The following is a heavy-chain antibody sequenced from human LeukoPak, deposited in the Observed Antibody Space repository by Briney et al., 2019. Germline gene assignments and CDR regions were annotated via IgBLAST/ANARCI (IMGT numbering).Heavy chain of an antibody. J-gene: IGHJ4*02. CDR1: GDSVSSNSAA. CDR3: ARDPQKSIVYGPYFDY. D-gene: IGHD3-10*01. V-gene: IGHV6-1*01. Sequence: SQTLSLTCAISGDSVSSNSAAWNWIRQSPSRGLGWLGRTYYRSKWYNDYAVSVKSRITINPDTSKNQFSLQLNSVTPEDAAVYYCARDPQKSIVYGPYFDYWGQGTLVTVSS. CDR2: TYYRSKWYN.